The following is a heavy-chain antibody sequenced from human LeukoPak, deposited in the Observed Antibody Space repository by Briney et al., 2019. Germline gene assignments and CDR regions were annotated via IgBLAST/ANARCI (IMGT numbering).Heavy chain of an antibody. CDR3: ARDGVVVPSATDDD. Sequence: SETLSLTCTVSGGSISSYYWSWIRQPPGKGLEWIGYIYYSGSTNYNPSLKSRVTISVDTSKNQFSLNLSSVTAADTAVYYCARDGVVVPSATDDDWGQGILVTVSS. J-gene: IGHJ4*02. CDR1: GGSISSYY. D-gene: IGHD2-2*01. CDR2: IYYSGST. V-gene: IGHV4-59*12.